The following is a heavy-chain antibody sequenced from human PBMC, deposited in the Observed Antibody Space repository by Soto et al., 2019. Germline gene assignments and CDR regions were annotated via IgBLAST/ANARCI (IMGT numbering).Heavy chain of an antibody. J-gene: IGHJ5*02. CDR2: ISAYNGNT. Sequence: QVQLVQSGAEVKKPGASVKVSCKASGYTFTSYGITWVRQAPGQGLEYMGWISAYNGNTNYAQKLQGRVTMTTDTSTSTEYMELSSMRADDTAVYYCERGGAYCSGGNCPYSWFDPWGQGTLVTVSS. CDR3: ERGGAYCSGGNCPYSWFDP. D-gene: IGHD2-15*01. CDR1: GYTFTSYG. V-gene: IGHV1-18*01.